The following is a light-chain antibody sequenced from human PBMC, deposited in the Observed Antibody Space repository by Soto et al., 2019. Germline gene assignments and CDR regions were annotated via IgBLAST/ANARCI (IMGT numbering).Light chain of an antibody. CDR2: VNN. Sequence: QSVLTQPPSVSGAPGQRVTISCTGSSSSIGAGYHVHWYQQLPGAAPKLLISVNNNRPSGVPDRFSGSRSGTSASLAIAGLEAEDEADYYCQFYDDSLSTYVFGTGTKLTVL. J-gene: IGLJ1*01. CDR3: QFYDDSLSTYV. CDR1: SSSIGAGYH. V-gene: IGLV1-40*01.